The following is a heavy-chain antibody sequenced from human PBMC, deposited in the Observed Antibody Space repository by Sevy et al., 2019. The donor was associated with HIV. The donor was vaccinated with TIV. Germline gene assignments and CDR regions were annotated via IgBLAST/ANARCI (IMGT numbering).Heavy chain of an antibody. J-gene: IGHJ6*02. CDR1: GFTVSGNY. V-gene: IGHV3-66*01. D-gene: IGHD3-22*01. Sequence: GGSLRLSCEASGFTVSGNYMAWVRLAPGKGLEWVSLIDSGGSTYYADSVKGRFTISRDNATNTLYLQMNPLRAEDTAVYFCARDRYYDASGYYYYYYGMDVWGQGTTVTVSS. CDR3: ARDRYYDASGYYYYYYGMDV. CDR2: IDSGGST.